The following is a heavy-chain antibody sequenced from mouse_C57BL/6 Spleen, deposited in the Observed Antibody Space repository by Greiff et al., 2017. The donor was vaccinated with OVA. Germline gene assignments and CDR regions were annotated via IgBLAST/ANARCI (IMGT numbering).Heavy chain of an antibody. CDR2: IYPGDGDT. CDR1: GYAFSSSW. J-gene: IGHJ4*01. Sequence: VQLQQSGPELVKPGASVKISCKASGYAFSSSWMNWVKQRPGKGLEWIGRIYPGDGDTNYNGKFKGKATLTADKSYSTAYMQLSSLTSEDSAVYVCALITTVPYARDYWGQGTSVTVSS. D-gene: IGHD1-1*01. CDR3: ALITTVPYARDY. V-gene: IGHV1-82*01.